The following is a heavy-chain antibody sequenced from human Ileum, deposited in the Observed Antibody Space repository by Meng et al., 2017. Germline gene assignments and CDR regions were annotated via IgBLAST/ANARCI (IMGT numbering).Heavy chain of an antibody. V-gene: IGHV3-74*01. CDR3: ARDKPHNWFDP. Sequence: EVQVVESGGGLVQPGGSLTLSCAASGFTFSRYWMPWVRQAPGKGLVWVARINTDGSDTSYADSVKGRFTISRDNAQNMVYLQMNSLRAEDTAVYYCARDKPHNWFDPWGQGTLVTVSS. CDR1: GFTFSRYW. J-gene: IGHJ5*02. CDR2: INTDGSDT.